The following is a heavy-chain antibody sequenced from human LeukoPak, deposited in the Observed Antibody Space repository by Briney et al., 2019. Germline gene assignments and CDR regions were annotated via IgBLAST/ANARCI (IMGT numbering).Heavy chain of an antibody. V-gene: IGHV3-48*03. D-gene: IGHD5-12*01. Sequence: GGSLRLSCAASGFTFSSYEMNWVRQAPGKGLEWVSYISTGGSTIYYAGSVKGRFTISRDNAKNSLYLQMNSLRAEDTAVYYCAKSLSGYPDYWGQGTLVTVSS. CDR1: GFTFSSYE. J-gene: IGHJ4*02. CDR2: ISTGGSTI. CDR3: AKSLSGYPDY.